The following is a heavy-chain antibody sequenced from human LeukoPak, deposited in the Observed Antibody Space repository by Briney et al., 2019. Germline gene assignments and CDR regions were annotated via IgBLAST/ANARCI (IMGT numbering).Heavy chain of an antibody. CDR3: AKRAAVSGVVGPFDY. D-gene: IGHD6-19*01. CDR1: GYPFSSFA. V-gene: IGHV3-23*01. CDR2: ISRGTETT. J-gene: IGHJ4*02. Sequence: GGSLRLSCAVSGYPFSSFALSWVRQAPGKGLEWVSSISRGTETTLYADSVKGRFTISRDNSKNTGFLQMNNLRAEDTAIYYCAKRAAVSGVVGPFDYWGQGTLVTVSS.